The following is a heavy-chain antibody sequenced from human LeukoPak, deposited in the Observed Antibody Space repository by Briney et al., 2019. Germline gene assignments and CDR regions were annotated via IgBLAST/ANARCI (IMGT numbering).Heavy chain of an antibody. D-gene: IGHD4-17*01. CDR2: INPNSGGT. CDR1: GYTFTGYY. J-gene: IGHJ3*02. Sequence: GASVKVSCKASGYTFTGYYMHWVRQAPGQGLEWMGWINPNSGGTNYAQKFQGRVTMTRDTSISTAYMELSRLRSDDTAVYYCARDIGLYGVDWAFDIWGQGAMVTVSS. CDR3: ARDIGLYGVDWAFDI. V-gene: IGHV1-2*02.